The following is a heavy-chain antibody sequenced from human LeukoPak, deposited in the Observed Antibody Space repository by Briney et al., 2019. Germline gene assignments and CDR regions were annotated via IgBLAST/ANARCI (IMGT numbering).Heavy chain of an antibody. V-gene: IGHV3-20*04. Sequence: PGGSLRLSCTVSGFTVSSNSMSWVRQAPGKGLEWVSGINWNGGSTGYADSVKGRFTISRDNAKGTLYLQMSSLRAEDTAVYYCTGHHQAYSRTYWGQGTLVTVSS. J-gene: IGHJ4*02. CDR3: TGHHQAYSRTY. D-gene: IGHD4-11*01. CDR1: GFTVSSNS. CDR2: INWNGGST.